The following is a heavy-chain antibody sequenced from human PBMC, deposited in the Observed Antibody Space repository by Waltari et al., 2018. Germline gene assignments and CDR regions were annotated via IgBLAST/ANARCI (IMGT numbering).Heavy chain of an antibody. D-gene: IGHD2-21*02. Sequence: QVQLQESGPSLLKPSETLSLIGTVSGGSISGFYWSWVRQPPGKGLDWIGYIYSTGSTNFNPSLKRPVTISVDTSKNQFSLKLSSVTAVDTAFYYCARGGGGDWEWFDPWGQGTLVTVSS. J-gene: IGHJ5*02. V-gene: IGHV4-59*01. CDR1: GGSISGFY. CDR3: ARGGGGDWEWFDP. CDR2: IYSTGST.